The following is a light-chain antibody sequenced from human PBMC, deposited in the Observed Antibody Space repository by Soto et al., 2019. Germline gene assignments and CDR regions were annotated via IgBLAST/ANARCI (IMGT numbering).Light chain of an antibody. Sequence: DIQMTQSPSTLSASVGDRVTITCRASQSISNWLAWYQQKPGKAPKLLIYKASSLESGVPSRFSGSGSGTEFTLTIRSLQPDDFAAYYCQSGVTFGGGTKVEIK. V-gene: IGKV1-5*03. J-gene: IGKJ4*01. CDR2: KAS. CDR3: QSGVT. CDR1: QSISNW.